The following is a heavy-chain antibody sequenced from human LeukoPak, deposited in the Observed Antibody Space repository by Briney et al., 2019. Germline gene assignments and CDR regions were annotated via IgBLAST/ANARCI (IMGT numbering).Heavy chain of an antibody. J-gene: IGHJ4*02. CDR1: GYTFTGYY. Sequence: ASVKVSCKASGYTFTGYYMHWVRQAPGQGLEWMGWINPNSGGTNYAQKFQGRVTMTRDTSISTAYMELSRLRSDDTAVYYFARVRHEDYYDSSGYYAYWGQGTLVTVSS. D-gene: IGHD3-22*01. CDR3: ARVRHEDYYDSSGYYAY. V-gene: IGHV1-2*02. CDR2: INPNSGGT.